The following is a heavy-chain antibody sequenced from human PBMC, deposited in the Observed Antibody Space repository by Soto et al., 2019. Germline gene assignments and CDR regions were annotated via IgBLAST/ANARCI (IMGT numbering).Heavy chain of an antibody. CDR1: GFTFSNHY. J-gene: IGHJ2*01. CDR3: ARAGARDGFNSDWYFDL. D-gene: IGHD3-10*01. CDR2: ISGSSTYI. V-gene: IGHV3-21*01. Sequence: EVYLVESGGGLVQPGGSLRLSCAASGFTFSNHYMNWVRQAPGKGLEWVSSISGSSTYIYYVDSVKGRFTISRDNAKNSLYLQMNSLRAEDTAVYYCARAGARDGFNSDWYFDLWGRGTLVTVSS.